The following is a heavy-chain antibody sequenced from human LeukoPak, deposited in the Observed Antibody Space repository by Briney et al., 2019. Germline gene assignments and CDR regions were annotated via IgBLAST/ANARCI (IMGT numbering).Heavy chain of an antibody. D-gene: IGHD5-18*01. CDR3: ARRHRRYSYGYGDY. CDR1: GGSISSSSYY. V-gene: IGHV4-39*01. CDR2: IYYSGST. J-gene: IGHJ4*02. Sequence: SETLSLTCTVSGGSISSSSYYWGWIRQPPGKGLEWSGSIYYSGSTYYNPSLKSRVTISVDTSKNQFSLKLSSVTAADTAVYYCARRHRRYSYGYGDYWGQGTLVTVSS.